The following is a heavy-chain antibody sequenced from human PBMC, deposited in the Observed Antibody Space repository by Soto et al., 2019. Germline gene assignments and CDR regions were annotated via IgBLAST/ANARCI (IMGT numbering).Heavy chain of an antibody. Sequence: SETLSLTCTVSGGSISSSSYYWGWIRQPPXKGLEWIGSIYYSGSTYYNPSLKSRVTISVDTSKNQFSLKLSSVTAADTAVYYCASLGRAARRRGNYYYYGMDVWGQGTTVTVSS. CDR3: ASLGRAARRRGNYYYYGMDV. V-gene: IGHV4-39*01. D-gene: IGHD6-6*01. CDR1: GGSISSSSYY. J-gene: IGHJ6*02. CDR2: IYYSGST.